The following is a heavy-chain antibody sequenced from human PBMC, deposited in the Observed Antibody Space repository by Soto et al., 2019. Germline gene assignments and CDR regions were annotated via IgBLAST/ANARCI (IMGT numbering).Heavy chain of an antibody. V-gene: IGHV4-30-4*01. CDR3: AREMYYYGSGSYLYNWFDP. J-gene: IGHJ5*02. D-gene: IGHD3-10*01. CDR1: GGSISSGDYY. Sequence: SETLSLTCTVSGGSISSGDYYWSWIRQPPGKGLEWIGYIYYSGSTYYNPSLKSRVTISVDTSKNQFSLKLSSVTAADTAVYYCAREMYYYGSGSYLYNWFDPWGQGTLVTVSS. CDR2: IYYSGST.